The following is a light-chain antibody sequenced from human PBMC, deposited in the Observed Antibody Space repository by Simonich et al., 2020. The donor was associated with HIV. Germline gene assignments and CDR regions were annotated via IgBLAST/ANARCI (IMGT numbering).Light chain of an antibody. CDR3: QQSYRTPRT. V-gene: IGKV1-39*01. CDR1: QSISSY. J-gene: IGKJ2*01. Sequence: DIQMTQSPSSLSASVGDRVTITGLASQSISSYLNWYQKKPGKAPKLLSYAASSLQRGVPSRFSGSGSGTDFTLTISSLQAEDFATYYCQQSYRTPRTFGQGTKLEIK. CDR2: AAS.